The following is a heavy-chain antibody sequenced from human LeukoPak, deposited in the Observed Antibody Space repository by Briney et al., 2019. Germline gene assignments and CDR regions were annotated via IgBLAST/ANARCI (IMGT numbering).Heavy chain of an antibody. J-gene: IGHJ5*02. CDR2: MNPNSGNT. CDR3: ARAYYGSGSYWSPGWFDP. Sequence: ASVKVSCKASGYTFTSYDINWVRQATGQGLEWMGWMNPNSGNTGYAQELQGRVTMTRNTSISTAYMELSSLRSEDTAVYYCARAYYGSGSYWSPGWFDPWGQGTLVTVSS. V-gene: IGHV1-8*01. CDR1: GYTFTSYD. D-gene: IGHD3-10*01.